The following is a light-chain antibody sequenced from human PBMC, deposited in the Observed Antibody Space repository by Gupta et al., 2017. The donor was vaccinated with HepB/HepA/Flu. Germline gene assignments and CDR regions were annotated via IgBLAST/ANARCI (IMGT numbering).Light chain of an antibody. V-gene: IGKV3-15*01. Sequence: EIVMTQSPATLSVSPGERATLSCWASQSVANKLAWYQQKPGQAPKLLIFAASTSAPGIPARFSGSGSETDFTLTINSLQSDDSSVYYCHHYANLPLTFGGGTKVEIK. J-gene: IGKJ4*01. CDR2: AAS. CDR1: QSVANK. CDR3: HHYANLPLT.